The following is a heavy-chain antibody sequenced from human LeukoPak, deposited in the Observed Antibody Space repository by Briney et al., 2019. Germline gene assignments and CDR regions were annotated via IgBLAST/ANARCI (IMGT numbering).Heavy chain of an antibody. V-gene: IGHV4-59*01. CDR1: GGSISSYY. CDR3: ARDTMVRGVSWFDP. Sequence: SETLSLTCTVSGGSISSYYWSWIRQPPGKGLEWIGYIYYSGSTNYNPSLKSRVTIPVDTSKNQFSLKLSSVTAADTAVYYCARDTMVRGVSWFDPWGQGTLVTVSS. CDR2: IYYSGST. D-gene: IGHD3-10*01. J-gene: IGHJ5*02.